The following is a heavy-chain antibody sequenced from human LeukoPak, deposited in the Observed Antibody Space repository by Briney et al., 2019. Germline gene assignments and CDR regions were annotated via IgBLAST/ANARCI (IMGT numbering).Heavy chain of an antibody. J-gene: IGHJ3*02. CDR1: EFTFTSYE. Sequence: GGSLRLSCAASEFTFTSYEMNWVRQAPGKGLEWISYISSNGSTKYYADSVKGRFTISRDNAKNSLYLQMNSLRAEDTAVYYCARWVDYDAFDIWGQGTMVTVSS. CDR2: ISSNGSTK. D-gene: IGHD5-12*01. CDR3: ARWVDYDAFDI. V-gene: IGHV3-48*03.